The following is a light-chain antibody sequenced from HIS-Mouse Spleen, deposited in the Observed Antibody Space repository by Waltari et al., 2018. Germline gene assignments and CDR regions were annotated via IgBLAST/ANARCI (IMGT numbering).Light chain of an antibody. Sequence: AIQLTQSPSSLSASVGDRVTITCRASQGISSALAWYHQKPGKAPKLLIYDASSLESGVPSRVSGSGSGTDFTLTISSLQPEDFATYYCQQFNNYPLTVGGGTKVEIK. J-gene: IGKJ4*01. V-gene: IGKV1D-13*01. CDR1: QGISSA. CDR3: QQFNNYPLT. CDR2: DAS.